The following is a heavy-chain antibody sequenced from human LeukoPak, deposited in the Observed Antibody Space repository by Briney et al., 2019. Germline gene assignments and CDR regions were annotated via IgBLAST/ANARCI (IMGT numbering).Heavy chain of an antibody. J-gene: IGHJ6*04. V-gene: IGHV5-51*01. CDR2: IYPGDSDT. D-gene: IGHD2-15*01. Sequence: KPGESLTISCKGSGYTFTSYWIGWVRQRPGKGLEGVGSIYPGDSDTIYSPSFQGQVTISADKSIRTAYLQWSSLKASDTAMYYCARTLGSLNDYGMDVWGKGTTVTVSS. CDR1: GYTFTSYW. CDR3: ARTLGSLNDYGMDV.